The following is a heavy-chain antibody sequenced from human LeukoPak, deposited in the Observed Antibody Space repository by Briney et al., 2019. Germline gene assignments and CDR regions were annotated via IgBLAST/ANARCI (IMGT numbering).Heavy chain of an antibody. V-gene: IGHV3-21*01. CDR1: GFTFSSYS. Sequence: GGSLRLSCAASGFTFSSYSMNWVRQAPGKGLEWVSSISSSSSYIYYADSVKGRFTISRDNSKNTLYPQMNSLRAEDAAVYYCARDLSSVGAAYFDYWGQGTLVTVSS. CDR2: ISSSSSYI. J-gene: IGHJ4*02. CDR3: ARDLSSVGAAYFDY. D-gene: IGHD1-26*01.